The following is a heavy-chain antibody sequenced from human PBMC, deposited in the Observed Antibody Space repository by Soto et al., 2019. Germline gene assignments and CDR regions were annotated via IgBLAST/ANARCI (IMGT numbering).Heavy chain of an antibody. CDR3: AKTLRSPAAIVSVCFDI. V-gene: IGHV3-9*01. CDR1: GFTFNDYA. D-gene: IGHD2-2*02. Sequence: EMQVVESGGVLVQPGRSLRLSCAASGFTFNDYAMHWVRQTPGKGLEWVSGISWNSAGTVYADSVKGRFTISRDNAKNSLYLQMNSLRAEDTALYYCAKTLRSPAAIVSVCFDIWGQGTMVTVSS. J-gene: IGHJ3*02. CDR2: ISWNSAGT.